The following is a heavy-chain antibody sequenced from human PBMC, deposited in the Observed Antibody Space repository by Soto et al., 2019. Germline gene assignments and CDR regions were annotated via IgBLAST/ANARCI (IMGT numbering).Heavy chain of an antibody. J-gene: IGHJ5*02. CDR2: IKGKANSYAT. CDR3: TRLRESCSGGGCYFDP. V-gene: IGHV3-73*01. Sequence: GSLRLSCPASGVTVSGSAMHWDRQASGQGLEWVGRIKGKANSYATAYAASVKGRVTISRDDSKNMAYLQMNSLKTEGTAVYYSTRLRESCSGGGCYFDPWGQGTQVTVSS. D-gene: IGHD2-15*01. CDR1: GVTVSGSA.